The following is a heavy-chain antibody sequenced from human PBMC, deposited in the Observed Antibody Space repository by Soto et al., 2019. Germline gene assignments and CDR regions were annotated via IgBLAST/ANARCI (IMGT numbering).Heavy chain of an antibody. CDR3: VRGPRSCSYTSCYTIDY. V-gene: IGHV3-30*03. Sequence: QVQLVESGGGVVQPGRSLRLTCAVSGFTFNSHAMHWVRQAPGKGLEWVAVISYGGANNYYADSVKGRFTISRDNSQNTLFLQMNSLRPEDTAVYYCVRGPRSCSYTSCYTIDYWGQGTLVTVSA. CDR1: GFTFNSHA. CDR2: ISYGGANN. J-gene: IGHJ4*02. D-gene: IGHD2-2*02.